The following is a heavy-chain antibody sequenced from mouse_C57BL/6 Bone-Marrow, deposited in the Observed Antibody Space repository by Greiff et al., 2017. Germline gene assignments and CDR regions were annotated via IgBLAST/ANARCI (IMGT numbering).Heavy chain of an antibody. CDR2: INPGAGDT. Sequence: VQLQQSGAELVKPGASVKISCKASGYAFSSYWMNWVKQTPGKGLEWIGQINPGAGDTNYNGKFKGKATLTADKSSSTAYMQLSSLTSEDSAVYFCARRGWLLLFAYWGQGTLVTVSA. CDR1: GYAFSSYW. J-gene: IGHJ3*01. CDR3: ARRGWLLLFAY. D-gene: IGHD2-3*01. V-gene: IGHV1-80*01.